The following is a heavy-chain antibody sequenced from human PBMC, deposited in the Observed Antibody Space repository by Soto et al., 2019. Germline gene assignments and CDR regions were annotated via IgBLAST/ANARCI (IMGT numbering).Heavy chain of an antibody. Sequence: QVQLVQSGAGVKKPGASVKVSCKTSGYTFTSYGITWVRPAPGQGLERMGWISAYNGNTNYSQKLQGRVPMTTDTTTSRAYRDLSILSSDDTAVYYCARKVFGELFFDYWGQGTLVAVSS. CDR1: GYTFTSYG. J-gene: IGHJ4*02. D-gene: IGHD3-10*02. V-gene: IGHV1-18*01. CDR3: ARKVFGELFFDY. CDR2: ISAYNGNT.